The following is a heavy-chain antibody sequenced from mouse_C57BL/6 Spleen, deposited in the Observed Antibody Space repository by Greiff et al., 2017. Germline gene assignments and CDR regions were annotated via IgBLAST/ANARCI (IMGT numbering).Heavy chain of an antibody. Sequence: QVQLQQSGPELVKPGASVKISCKASGYAFSSSWMNWVKQRPGKGLEWIGRIYPGDGDTNFNGKFKGTATLTADKSSSTAYMQLSSLTSEDSAVYFCARYMGATDYWGQGTTLTVSS. CDR2: IYPGDGDT. CDR3: ARYMGATDY. V-gene: IGHV1-82*01. CDR1: GYAFSSSW. J-gene: IGHJ2*01. D-gene: IGHD1-1*01.